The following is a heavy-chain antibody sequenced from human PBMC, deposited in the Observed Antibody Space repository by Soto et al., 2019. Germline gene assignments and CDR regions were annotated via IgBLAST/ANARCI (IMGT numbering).Heavy chain of an antibody. CDR2: IIPIFGTA. D-gene: IGHD4-4*01. Sequence: RGSVKVCFKASGGAFSSYAISLVRQAPGQGLEWMGGIIPIFGTANYAQKFQGRVTITADESTSTAYMELSSLRSEDTAVYYCARDSVTTDAFDIWGQGTMVTVSS. J-gene: IGHJ3*02. CDR1: GGAFSSYA. CDR3: ARDSVTTDAFDI. V-gene: IGHV1-69*13.